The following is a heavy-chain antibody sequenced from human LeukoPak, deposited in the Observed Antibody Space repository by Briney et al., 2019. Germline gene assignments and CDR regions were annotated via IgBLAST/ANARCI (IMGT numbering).Heavy chain of an antibody. D-gene: IGHD3-16*01. CDR3: ARPDRRNYEC. J-gene: IGHJ4*02. CDR2: IKQDGSAK. CDR1: GFTFNNYW. V-gene: IGHV3-7*05. Sequence: PGGSLRVSCAASGFTFNNYWMSWVRQAPGKGLEWVANIKQDGSAKNYVDSVKGRFTISRDNTQNSLYLQMNSLTAEDTAVYYCARPDRRNYECWGQGTLVTVSS.